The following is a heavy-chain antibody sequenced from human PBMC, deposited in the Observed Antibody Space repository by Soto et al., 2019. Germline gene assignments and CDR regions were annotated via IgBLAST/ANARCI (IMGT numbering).Heavy chain of an antibody. CDR3: ARDPRLIAARRGYYYGMDV. J-gene: IGHJ6*02. CDR1: GYTFTSYC. V-gene: IGHV1-46*01. Sequence: KVSCKASGYTFTSYCMHWVRQAPGQGLEWMGIINPSGGSTSYAQKFQGRVTMTRDTSTSTVYMELSSLRSEDTAVYYCARDPRLIAARRGYYYGMDVWGQGTTVTVS. D-gene: IGHD6-6*01. CDR2: INPSGGST.